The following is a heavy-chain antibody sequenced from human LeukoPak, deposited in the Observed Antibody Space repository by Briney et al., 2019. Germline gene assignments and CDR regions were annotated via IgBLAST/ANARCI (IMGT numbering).Heavy chain of an antibody. J-gene: IGHJ4*02. CDR3: AKASKRGYYYDSSGYYFDH. CDR1: GFTFSSYA. V-gene: IGHV3-23*01. D-gene: IGHD3-22*01. Sequence: GGSLRLSCAASGFTFSSYAMSWVRQAPGKGLEWVSAISGSGGSTYYADSVKGRFTISRDNSKNTLYLQMNSLRAEDTAVYYCAKASKRGYYYDSSGYYFDHWGQGTLVTVSS. CDR2: ISGSGGST.